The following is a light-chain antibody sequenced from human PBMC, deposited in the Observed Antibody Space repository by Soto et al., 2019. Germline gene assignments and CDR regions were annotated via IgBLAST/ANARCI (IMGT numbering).Light chain of an antibody. CDR2: AAS. CDR1: QAISSY. V-gene: IGKV1-9*01. Sequence: DIQLTQSPSFLSASVGDRVTITCRASQAISSYLAWFQQRPGKAPKVLIYAASTLQSGVPSRFSGSSSGTEFTLTISSLQPEYFATYFCQQFNSYPWTFGQGTKVEIK. CDR3: QQFNSYPWT. J-gene: IGKJ1*01.